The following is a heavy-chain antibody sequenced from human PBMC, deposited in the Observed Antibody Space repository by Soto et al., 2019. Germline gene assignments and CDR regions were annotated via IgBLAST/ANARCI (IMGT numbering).Heavy chain of an antibody. CDR3: TTGRMDDFWSGYYDY. Sequence: GGSLRLSCAASGFTFSNAWMSWVRQAPGKGLEWVGRIKSKTDGGTTDYAAPVKGRFTISRDDSKNTLYLQMNSLKTEDTAVYYCTTGRMDDFWSGYYDYWGQGTLVTVSS. V-gene: IGHV3-15*01. CDR2: IKSKTDGGTT. CDR1: GFTFSNAW. D-gene: IGHD3-3*01. J-gene: IGHJ4*02.